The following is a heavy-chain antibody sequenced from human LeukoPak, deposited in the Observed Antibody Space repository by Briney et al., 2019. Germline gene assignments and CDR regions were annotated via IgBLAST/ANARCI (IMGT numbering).Heavy chain of an antibody. CDR3: ARRYAVYGDYTRDHSIDY. Sequence: EGSLRLSSAASGFTFSSHGMYCVRQAPGKGLEWGSSITSSGRYIYYADSVKGRFTISRDNAKNSLYLQMNSLRAEDTALYYCARRYAVYGDYTRDHSIDYWGQGTLVTVSS. CDR1: GFTFSSHG. V-gene: IGHV3-21*01. D-gene: IGHD4-17*01. J-gene: IGHJ4*02. CDR2: ITSSGRYI.